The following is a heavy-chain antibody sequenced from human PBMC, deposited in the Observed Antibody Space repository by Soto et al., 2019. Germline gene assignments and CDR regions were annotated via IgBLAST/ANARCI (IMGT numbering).Heavy chain of an antibody. J-gene: IGHJ4*02. CDR3: AKDAPYYYDSRVLGYFDY. Sequence: GGSLRLSCAASGFTFSSYAMSWVRQAPGKGLEWVSAISGSGGSTHYADSVKGRFTISRDNSKNTLYLQMNSLRAEDTAVYYCAKDAPYYYDSRVLGYFDYWGQGTLVT. V-gene: IGHV3-23*01. CDR2: ISGSGGST. CDR1: GFTFSSYA. D-gene: IGHD3-22*01.